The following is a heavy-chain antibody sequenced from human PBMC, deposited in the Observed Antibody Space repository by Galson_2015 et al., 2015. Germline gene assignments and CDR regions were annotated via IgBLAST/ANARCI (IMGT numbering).Heavy chain of an antibody. J-gene: IGHJ3*02. V-gene: IGHV3-48*02. D-gene: IGHD3-22*01. CDR1: GFTFSSYS. Sequence: SLRLSCAASGFTFSSYSMNWVRQAPGKGLEWVSYISSSSSTIYYADSVKGRFTISRDNAKNSLYLQMNSLRDEDTAVYYCAREPPYYYDSSGYYVPVAVAFDIWGQGAMVTVSS. CDR3: AREPPYYYDSSGYYVPVAVAFDI. CDR2: ISSSSSTI.